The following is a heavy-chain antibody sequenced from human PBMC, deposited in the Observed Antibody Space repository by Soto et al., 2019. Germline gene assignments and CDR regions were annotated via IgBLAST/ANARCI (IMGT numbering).Heavy chain of an antibody. CDR1: GGSISSGNYY. CDR2: ISYSGTT. D-gene: IGHD4-17*01. CDR3: ATMGTPVTGLYYFDY. V-gene: IGHV4-30-4*01. J-gene: IGHJ4*02. Sequence: QVQLQESGPGLVKPSQTLSLTCTVSGGSISSGNYYWSWIRQPPGKGLECIGFISYSGTTYYNASLWSRASISVDTSKNQFSLDLNSVTAADTAVYYCATMGTPVTGLYYFDYWCQGTLVTVSS.